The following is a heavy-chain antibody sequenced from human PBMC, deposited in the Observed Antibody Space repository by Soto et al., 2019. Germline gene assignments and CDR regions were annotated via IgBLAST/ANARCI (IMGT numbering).Heavy chain of an antibody. J-gene: IGHJ6*02. V-gene: IGHV3-21*04. CDR3: AASIFYYGMDV. CDR2: ISSRSDI. Sequence: GGSLRLSCVGSGFTFSTYSINWVRQAPGKGLEWVSSISSRSDIYYAYSVKGRFTISRDNAKNSVSLQMNSLKASDTAIYYCAASIFYYGMDVWGQGTTVTVSS. CDR1: GFTFSTYS.